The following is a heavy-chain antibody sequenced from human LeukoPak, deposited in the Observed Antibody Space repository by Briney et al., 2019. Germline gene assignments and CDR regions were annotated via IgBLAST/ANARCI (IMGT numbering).Heavy chain of an antibody. CDR1: GGTFSSYA. D-gene: IGHD3-10*01. J-gene: IGHJ3*01. CDR2: IIPIFGTA. V-gene: IGHV1-69*06. Sequence: GASVKVSCKASGGTFSSYAISWVRQAPGQGLEWVGGIIPIFGTANYAQKFQGRVTITADKSTSTAYMELSSLRSEDTAVYYCARDFFHFESGSHSGTLIAFDVWGQGTLVTVSS. CDR3: ARDFFHFESGSHSGTLIAFDV.